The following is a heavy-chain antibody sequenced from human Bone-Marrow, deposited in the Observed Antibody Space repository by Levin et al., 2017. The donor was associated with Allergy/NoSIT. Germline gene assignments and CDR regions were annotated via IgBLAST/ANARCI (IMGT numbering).Heavy chain of an antibody. J-gene: IGHJ5*02. CDR1: GYIFTTYA. Sequence: ASVKVSCKASGYIFTTYAMNWVRQAPGEGLEWMGWINTNTGNPTYAQGFTGRFVFSLDTSVNTAYLQINSLKAEETAVYFCARDFRRGIVGWFDPWGQGTLVIVSS. CDR2: INTNTGNP. V-gene: IGHV7-4-1*02. D-gene: IGHD1-26*01. CDR3: ARDFRRGIVGWFDP.